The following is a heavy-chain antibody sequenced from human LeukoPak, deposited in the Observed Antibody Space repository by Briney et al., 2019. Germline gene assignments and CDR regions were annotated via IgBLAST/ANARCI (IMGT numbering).Heavy chain of an antibody. V-gene: IGHV1-46*01. Sequence: ASVKVSCKASGYTFTSYYMRWVRQAPGQGLEWMGILNPSGGCTSYAQKFQGRATLTRATSTSTVYMELSSLRSEDTAVYYCASVYNYGMDVWGQGTTVIVSS. CDR3: ASVYNYGMDV. CDR1: GYTFTSYY. J-gene: IGHJ6*02. CDR2: LNPSGGCT.